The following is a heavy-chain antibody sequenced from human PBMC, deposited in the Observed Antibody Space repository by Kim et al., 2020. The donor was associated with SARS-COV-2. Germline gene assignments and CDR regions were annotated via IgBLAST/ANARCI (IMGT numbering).Heavy chain of an antibody. V-gene: IGHV3-23*01. J-gene: IGHJ4*02. Sequence: ADSGEGRFTISRDNSRNTLYLQMNSLRAEDTALYYCARDLYGSGSYYGDYWGQGTLVTVSS. CDR3: ARDLYGSGSYYGDY. D-gene: IGHD3-10*01.